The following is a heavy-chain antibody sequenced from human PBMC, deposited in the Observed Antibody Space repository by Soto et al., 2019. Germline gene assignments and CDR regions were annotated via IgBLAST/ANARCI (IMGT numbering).Heavy chain of an antibody. CDR2: ISAYNGNT. Sequence: ASVKVSCKASGYTFTSYGISWVRQAPGQGLEWMGWISAYNGNTSYAQKFQGRVTMTRDTSTSTVYMELSSLRSEDTAVYYCARDGYPTVTTVAYYYGMDVWGQGTTVTVSS. CDR3: ARDGYPTVTTVAYYYGMDV. CDR1: GYTFTSYG. D-gene: IGHD4-17*01. V-gene: IGHV1-18*01. J-gene: IGHJ6*02.